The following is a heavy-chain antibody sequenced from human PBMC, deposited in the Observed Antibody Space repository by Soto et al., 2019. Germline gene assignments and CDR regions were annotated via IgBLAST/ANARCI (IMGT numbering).Heavy chain of an antibody. CDR1: GFTFSNYA. D-gene: IGHD3-10*01. J-gene: IGHJ6*02. CDR3: AKDLNGSGSFTSYYHYGMDV. CDR2: ISGSGRNT. Sequence: EVQMLESGGGLVHPGGSLRLSCAASGFTFSNYAMNWIRQAPGKGLEWVSSISGSGRNTYYADSVKGRLTISRDSSMNTLYLQMNSLRVEDTGVYYCAKDLNGSGSFTSYYHYGMDVWGQGTTVTVSS. V-gene: IGHV3-23*01.